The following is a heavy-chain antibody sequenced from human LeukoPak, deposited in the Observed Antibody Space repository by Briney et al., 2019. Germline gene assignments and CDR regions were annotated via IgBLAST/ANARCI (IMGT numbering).Heavy chain of an antibody. J-gene: IGHJ4*02. Sequence: ASVKVSCKASGYAFTSYAMNWVRQAPGQGLEWMGWINPNSGGTNYAQRFQGRVTMTRDTSISTAYMELSRLRSDDTAVYYCARDSGSMVRGVNDYWGQGTLVTVSS. CDR1: GYAFTSYA. CDR3: ARDSGSMVRGVNDY. CDR2: INPNSGGT. D-gene: IGHD3-10*01. V-gene: IGHV1-2*02.